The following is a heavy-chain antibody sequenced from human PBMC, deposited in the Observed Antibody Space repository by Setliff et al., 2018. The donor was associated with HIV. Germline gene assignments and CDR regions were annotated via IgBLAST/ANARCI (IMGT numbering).Heavy chain of an antibody. Sequence: SVKVSCKASGGTFSSYAISWVRQAPGQGLEWMGGIIPIFGTTNYAQKFQGRVTITADERTSTAYMELSSLRSEDTAVYYCARNQGDSSGWYAGDLWGRGTLVTVSS. J-gene: IGHJ5*02. CDR2: IIPIFGTT. D-gene: IGHD6-19*01. V-gene: IGHV1-69*13. CDR1: GGTFSSYA. CDR3: ARNQGDSSGWYAGDL.